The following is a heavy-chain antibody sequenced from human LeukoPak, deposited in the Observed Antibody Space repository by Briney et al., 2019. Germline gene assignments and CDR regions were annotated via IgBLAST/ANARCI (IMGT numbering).Heavy chain of an antibody. Sequence: GGSLRLSCAASGFTFSSYWMSWVRQAPGKGLEWVANIKQDGSEKYYVDSVKGRFTISRDNAKNSLYLQMNSLRAEDTAVYYCARDKGIAVAGPFDYWAREPWSPSPQ. CDR3: ARDKGIAVAGPFDY. V-gene: IGHV3-7*01. J-gene: IGHJ4*02. CDR1: GFTFSSYW. CDR2: IKQDGSEK. D-gene: IGHD6-19*01.